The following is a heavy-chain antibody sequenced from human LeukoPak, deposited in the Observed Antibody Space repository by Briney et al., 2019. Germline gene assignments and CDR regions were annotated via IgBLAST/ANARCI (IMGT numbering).Heavy chain of an antibody. Sequence: GGSLRLSCAASGFTFSTYSMNWVRQAPGKGLEWVSYISGRSESKSYADSVKGRFTISRDNAKNSLYLQMNSLRAEDTALYYCARVASNYDFDCWGQGTLVTVSS. V-gene: IGHV3-48*01. D-gene: IGHD4-11*01. CDR2: ISGRSESK. CDR3: ARVASNYDFDC. CDR1: GFTFSTYS. J-gene: IGHJ4*02.